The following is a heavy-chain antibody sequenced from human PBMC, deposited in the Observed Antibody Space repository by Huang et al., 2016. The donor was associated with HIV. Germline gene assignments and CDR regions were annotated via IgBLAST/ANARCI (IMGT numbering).Heavy chain of an antibody. CDR2: STGDSDRV. CDR3: AHLLEPSSPWTDY. J-gene: IGHJ4*02. Sequence: EVHLVESGGGLVQPGRSLRLSCGASGFTFDDFSMHWVRQRPGKGREYVSGSTGDSDRVFYAASVKGRFTISRDNAKNSLYLQMNSLRVEDTALYYCAHLLEPSSPWTDYWGQGTLVTVSS. CDR1: GFTFDDFS. D-gene: IGHD1-1*01. V-gene: IGHV3-9*01.